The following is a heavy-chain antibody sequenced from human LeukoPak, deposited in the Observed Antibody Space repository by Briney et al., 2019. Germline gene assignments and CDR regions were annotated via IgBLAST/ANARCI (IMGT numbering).Heavy chain of an antibody. CDR3: AKIRAPAYDI. CDR1: GFTFSNAW. CDR2: IKSKTDGGPT. J-gene: IGHJ3*02. D-gene: IGHD3-3*02. V-gene: IGHV3-15*01. Sequence: GGSLRLSCAASGFTFSNAWMSWVRQAPGKGLEWVGRIKSKTDGGPTDYAAPVKGRFTISRDNSKNTLYLQMNSLRAEDTAVYYCAKIRAPAYDIWGQGTMVTVSS.